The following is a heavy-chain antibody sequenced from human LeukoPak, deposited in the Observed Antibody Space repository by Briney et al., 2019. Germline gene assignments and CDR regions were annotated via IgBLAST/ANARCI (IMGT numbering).Heavy chain of an antibody. CDR2: ISWNSGSI. J-gene: IGHJ4*02. Sequence: GGSLRLSCAASGFTFSNHAMHWVRQAPGKGLEWVSGISWNSGSIGYADSVKGRFTISRDNAKNSLYLQMNSLRAEDTALYYCAKDQSFAAAAPLGYWGQGTLVTVSS. V-gene: IGHV3-9*01. D-gene: IGHD6-13*01. CDR1: GFTFSNHA. CDR3: AKDQSFAAAAPLGY.